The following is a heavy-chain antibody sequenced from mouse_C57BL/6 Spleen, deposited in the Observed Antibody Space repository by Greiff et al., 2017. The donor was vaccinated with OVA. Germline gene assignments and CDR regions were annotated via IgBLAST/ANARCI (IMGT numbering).Heavy chain of an antibody. J-gene: IGHJ4*01. Sequence: EVKVEESGGGLVQPGGSMKLSCVASGFTFSNYWMNWVRQSPEKGLEWVAQIRLKSDNYATHYAESVKGRFTISRDDSKSSVYLQMNNLRAEDTGIYYCIPHYYGSSGYAMDYWGQGTSVTVSS. CDR2: IRLKSDNYAT. D-gene: IGHD1-1*01. CDR3: IPHYYGSSGYAMDY. CDR1: GFTFSNYW. V-gene: IGHV6-3*01.